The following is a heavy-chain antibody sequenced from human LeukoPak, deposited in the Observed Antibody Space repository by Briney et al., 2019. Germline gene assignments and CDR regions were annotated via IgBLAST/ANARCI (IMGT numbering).Heavy chain of an antibody. D-gene: IGHD1-26*01. V-gene: IGHV4-59*01. CDR1: GVSISIYY. CDR3: VRDRELNY. Sequence: SETLSLTCTVSGVSISIYYWSWIRQPPGKGLEWIGYTYNSGSTYYNPSLKSRVTISVDTSKNQFSLRLSSVTAADAAVYYCVRDRELNYWGQGTLVSVSS. J-gene: IGHJ4*02. CDR2: TYNSGST.